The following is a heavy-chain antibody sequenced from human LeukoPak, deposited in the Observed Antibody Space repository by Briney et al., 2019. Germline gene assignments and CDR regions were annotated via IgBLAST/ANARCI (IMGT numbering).Heavy chain of an antibody. Sequence: QPGGSLRLSCVASGFTFSSYWMHWVRQTPGKGLVWVSRITTDGSSTSYADSVKGRFTISRDNAKNTLYLQMNSLRAEDTAVYYCARSAPEMVVVITEWGQGTLVTVSS. CDR3: ARSAPEMVVVITE. V-gene: IGHV3-74*01. CDR2: ITTDGSST. J-gene: IGHJ4*02. CDR1: GFTFSSYW. D-gene: IGHD3-22*01.